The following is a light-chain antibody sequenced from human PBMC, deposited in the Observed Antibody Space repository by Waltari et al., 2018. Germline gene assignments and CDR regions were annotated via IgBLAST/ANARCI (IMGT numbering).Light chain of an antibody. J-gene: IGKJ5*01. Sequence: DIVLTQSPDSLAVSLGERATINCKSSQSLLSSFNSKTYIAWYQQKPGQPPKLLSSWASARGSGVPERFSGSGSETDFTLTISSLQAEDVAVYYCHHYYIPPLTFGQGTRLEIK. CDR1: QSLLSSFNSKTY. CDR3: HHYYIPPLT. CDR2: WAS. V-gene: IGKV4-1*01.